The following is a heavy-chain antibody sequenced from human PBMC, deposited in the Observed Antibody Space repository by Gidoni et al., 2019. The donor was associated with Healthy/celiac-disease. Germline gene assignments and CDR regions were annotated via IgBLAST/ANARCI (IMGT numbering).Heavy chain of an antibody. D-gene: IGHD6-6*01. CDR2: IDPSDSYT. CDR1: GYRFTSYW. Sequence: EVQLVQSGAEVKKPGESLRISCKGSGYRFTSYWISWVRQMPGKGLEWMGRIDPSDSYTNYRPSFQGHVTISADKSISTAYLQWSSLKASDTAMYYCAIDSSSSPPVDYWGQGTLVTVSS. V-gene: IGHV5-10-1*03. J-gene: IGHJ4*02. CDR3: AIDSSSSPPVDY.